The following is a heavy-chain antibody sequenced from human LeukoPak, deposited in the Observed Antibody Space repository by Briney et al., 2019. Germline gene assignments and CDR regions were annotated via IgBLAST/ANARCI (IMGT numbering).Heavy chain of an antibody. J-gene: IGHJ4*02. D-gene: IGHD5-24*01. CDR1: GGSFSGYY. Sequence: SETLSLTCAVYGGSFSGYYWGWIRQPPGKGLEWIGEINHSGSTNYNPSLKSRVTISVDTSKNQFSLKLSPVTAADTAVYYCARDGYNPIDYWGQGTLVTVSS. V-gene: IGHV4-34*01. CDR2: INHSGST. CDR3: ARDGYNPIDY.